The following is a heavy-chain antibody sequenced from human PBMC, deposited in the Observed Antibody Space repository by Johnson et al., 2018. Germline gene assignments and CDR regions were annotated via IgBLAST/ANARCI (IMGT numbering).Heavy chain of an antibody. Sequence: DQLVQSGGGFVQPGRSLRLSCAASGFTFSSYSMIWVRQAPGTGLEWVSSISGSTTYISYADSVKGRFTIYRDNAKNTLYLQMNSLRAEDTAVFYCAKDQPGGAFDIWGQGTMVTVSS. V-gene: IGHV3-21*04. CDR2: ISGSTTYI. J-gene: IGHJ3*02. CDR3: AKDQPGGAFDI. D-gene: IGHD1-14*01. CDR1: GFTFSSYS.